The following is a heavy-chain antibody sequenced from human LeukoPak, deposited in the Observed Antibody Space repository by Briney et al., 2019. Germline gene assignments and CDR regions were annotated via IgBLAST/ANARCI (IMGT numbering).Heavy chain of an antibody. CDR1: GFTFSSYS. CDR2: ISGSGGST. J-gene: IGHJ4*02. V-gene: IGHV3-23*01. Sequence: PGGSLRLSCAASGFTFSSYSMNWARQAPGKGLEWVSAISGSGGSTYYADSVKGRFTISRDNSKNTLYLQMNSLRAEDTAVYYCAKGAYDSSGYYYNYYFDYWGQGTLVTVSS. CDR3: AKGAYDSSGYYYNYYFDY. D-gene: IGHD3-22*01.